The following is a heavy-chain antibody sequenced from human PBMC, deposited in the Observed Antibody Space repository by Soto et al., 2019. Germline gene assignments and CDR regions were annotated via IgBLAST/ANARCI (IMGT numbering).Heavy chain of an antibody. J-gene: IGHJ6*02. CDR2: IYYSGST. CDR1: GGSISSGDYY. D-gene: IGHD2-2*01. Sequence: PSETLSLTCTVSGGSISSGDYYWSWIRQPPGKGLEWIGYIYYSGSTYYNPSLKSRVTISVDTSKNQFSLKLSSVTAADTAVYYCARDFPVPAAPGEDYYYGMDVWGQGTTVTVSS. V-gene: IGHV4-30-4*01. CDR3: ARDFPVPAAPGEDYYYGMDV.